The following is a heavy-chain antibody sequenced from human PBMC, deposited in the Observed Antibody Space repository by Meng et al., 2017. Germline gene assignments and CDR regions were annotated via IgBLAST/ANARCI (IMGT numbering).Heavy chain of an antibody. CDR1: GFTFSSYW. J-gene: IGHJ6*02. V-gene: IGHV3-7*01. Sequence: WGSLRLSCAASGFTFSSYWMSWVRQAPGKGLEWVANIKQDGSEKYYVDSVKGRFTITRDNAKNSLYLQMNSLRAEDTAVYYCARGSDVLDYDFWGGYYCSYYYGMDVWGQGTTVTVSS. CDR3: ARGSDVLDYDFWGGYYCSYYYGMDV. D-gene: IGHD3-3*01. CDR2: IKQDGSEK.